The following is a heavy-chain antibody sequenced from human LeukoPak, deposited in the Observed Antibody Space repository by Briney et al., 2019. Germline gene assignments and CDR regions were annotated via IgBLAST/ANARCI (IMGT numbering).Heavy chain of an antibody. CDR1: GFTFSSYG. Sequence: GGSLRLSCAASGFTFSSYGMHWVRQAPGKGLEWVVFIRYDGSNKYYADSVKGRFTISRDNSKNTLYLQMNSLRAEYTSVYYCARRAGAYSHPYDYWGQGTLVTVSS. CDR2: IRYDGSNK. J-gene: IGHJ4*02. CDR3: ARRAGAYSHPYDY. D-gene: IGHD4/OR15-4a*01. V-gene: IGHV3-30*02.